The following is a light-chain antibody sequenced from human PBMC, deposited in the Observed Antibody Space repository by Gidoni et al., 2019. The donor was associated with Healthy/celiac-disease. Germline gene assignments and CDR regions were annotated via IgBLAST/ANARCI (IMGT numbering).Light chain of an antibody. CDR1: NIGGKN. CDR2: RDS. V-gene: IGLV3-9*01. J-gene: IGLJ3*02. CDR3: QVWDSSSWV. Sequence: SYDLTQPLSVSVALGQTARITCGGNNIGGKNVHWYQQKPGQAPALVIYRDSNRPSGIPERFSGSNSGNTSTLTISRAQAGDEADYYCQVWDSSSWVFGGGTKVTVL.